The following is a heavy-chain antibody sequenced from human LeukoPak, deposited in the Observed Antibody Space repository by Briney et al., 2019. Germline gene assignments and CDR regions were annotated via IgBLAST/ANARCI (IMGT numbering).Heavy chain of an antibody. CDR3: ARDRSKHRNYYYYYYMDV. J-gene: IGHJ6*03. CDR2: INPSGGST. CDR1: GYTFTSYY. D-gene: IGHD6-13*01. V-gene: IGHV1-46*01. Sequence: GASVKVSCKASGYTFTSYYMHWVRQAPGQVLEWMGIINPSGGSTSYAQKFQGRVTMTRDTSISTAYMELSRLRSDDTAVYYCARDRSKHRNYYYYYYMDVWGKGTTVTVSS.